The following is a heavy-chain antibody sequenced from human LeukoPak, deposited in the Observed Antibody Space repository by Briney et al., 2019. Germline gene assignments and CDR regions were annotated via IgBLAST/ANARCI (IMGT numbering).Heavy chain of an antibody. D-gene: IGHD2/OR15-2a*01. CDR1: GFTFSSYS. J-gene: IGHJ6*03. V-gene: IGHV3-21*04. Sequence: GGSLRLSCAASGFTFSSYSMNWVRQAPGKGLEWVSSISSSSSYIYYADSVKGRFTISRDNSKNTLYLQMNSLRAEDTAVYYCAKGGIRALNYYYYMDVWGKGTTVTVSS. CDR3: AKGGIRALNYYYYMDV. CDR2: ISSSSSYI.